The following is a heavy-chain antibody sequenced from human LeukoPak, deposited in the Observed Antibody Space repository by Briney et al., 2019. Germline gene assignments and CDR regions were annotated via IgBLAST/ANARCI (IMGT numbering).Heavy chain of an antibody. J-gene: IGHJ3*02. CDR3: ARGGSGDIFDI. D-gene: IGHD2-21*01. V-gene: IGHV3-53*01. CDR2: IYGGGST. Sequence: GGSLRLSCAASGFTVSSNYMSWVRQAPGKGLEWVSVIYGGGSTDYADSVKGRFTISRDNLKNTLYLQMNSLRAEDTAVYYCARGGSGDIFDIRGQGTMVTISS. CDR1: GFTVSSNY.